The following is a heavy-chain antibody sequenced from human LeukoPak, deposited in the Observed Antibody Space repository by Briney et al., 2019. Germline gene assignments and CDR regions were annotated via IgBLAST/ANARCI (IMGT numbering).Heavy chain of an antibody. D-gene: IGHD1-1*01. Sequence: GGSLRLSCAASGFTFSSYSMNWVRQAPGKGLEWVSSISSSSSYIYYADSVKGRFTISRDNAKNSLYLQMNSLRAEDTAVYYCASDFTTGATSDYWGQGTLVTVSS. J-gene: IGHJ4*02. CDR2: ISSSSSYI. CDR1: GFTFSSYS. V-gene: IGHV3-21*01. CDR3: ASDFTTGATSDY.